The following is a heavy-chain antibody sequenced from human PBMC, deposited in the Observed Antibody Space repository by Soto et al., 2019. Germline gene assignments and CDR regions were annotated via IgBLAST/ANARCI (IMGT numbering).Heavy chain of an antibody. Sequence: SVKVSCKASGGTLSNHAISWVRQAPGQGLEWVGGIIPMFPTADYAQRFQGRVTITADDSTTTVYMELSGLRSEDTAMYYCARDDATYCGGDCYRYFYYGMDVWGQGTTVTVSS. CDR1: GGTLSNHA. CDR3: ARDDATYCGGDCYRYFYYGMDV. D-gene: IGHD2-21*02. CDR2: IIPMFPTA. J-gene: IGHJ6*02. V-gene: IGHV1-69*13.